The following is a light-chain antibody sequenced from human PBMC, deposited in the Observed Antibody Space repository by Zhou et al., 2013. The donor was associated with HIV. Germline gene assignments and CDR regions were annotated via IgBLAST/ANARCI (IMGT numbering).Light chain of an antibody. CDR1: QSISRY. Sequence: DIQMTQSPSSLSASVGDRVTITCRASQSISRYLNWYQQKPGKAPKLLIYAASSLQSGVPSRFSGSGSGTDFTLTISSLQPEDFATYYCQQSYRTLWLTFGGGPRWRSN. V-gene: IGKV1-39*01. CDR2: AAS. J-gene: IGKJ4*01. CDR3: QQSYRTLWLT.